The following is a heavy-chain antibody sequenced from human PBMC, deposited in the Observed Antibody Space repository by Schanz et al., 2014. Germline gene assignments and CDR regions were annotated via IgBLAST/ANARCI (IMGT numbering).Heavy chain of an antibody. Sequence: QVQLVQSGAEVRKPGSSVRVSCKASGGSLKDLTISWVRQAPGQGLEWMGRIRPLVAEGHYAEKFKGRVTITADKATDTSSIDLGNPTSEHNVHYYSARAVGPADFLTVSYNIRWLDPWGQGTLVTVSS. D-gene: IGHD3-9*01. CDR1: GGSLKDLT. J-gene: IGHJ5*02. CDR2: IRPLVAEG. V-gene: IGHV1-69*08. CDR3: ARAVGPADFLTVSYNIRWLDP.